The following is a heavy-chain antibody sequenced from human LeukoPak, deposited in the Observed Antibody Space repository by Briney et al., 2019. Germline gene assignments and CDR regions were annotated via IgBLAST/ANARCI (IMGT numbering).Heavy chain of an antibody. J-gene: IGHJ5*02. CDR1: GFTFGDYA. Sequence: GGSLRLSCAASGFTFGDYAMHWVRQAPGKRLERVSGISWNSGSIGYADSVKGRFTISRDNAKNSLYLQMNSLRAEDTALYFRQKAAYDILSAPHWFDPWGQGTLVTVSS. CDR3: QKAAYDILSAPHWFDP. V-gene: IGHV3-9*01. D-gene: IGHD3-9*01. CDR2: ISWNSGSI.